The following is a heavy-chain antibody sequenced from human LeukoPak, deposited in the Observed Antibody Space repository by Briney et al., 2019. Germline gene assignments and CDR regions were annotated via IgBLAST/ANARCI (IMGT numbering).Heavy chain of an antibody. J-gene: IGHJ4*02. Sequence: PTGGSLRLSCAASRFTFSSYAMNWVRQAPGKGLEWVSSISGSGGSTYYADSVKGRFTISRDNSKNTLYLQMNSLRAEDTAVYYCAKDDLYYWGQGTLVTVSS. CDR3: AKDDLYY. D-gene: IGHD2-8*01. CDR1: RFTFSSYA. V-gene: IGHV3-23*01. CDR2: ISGSGGST.